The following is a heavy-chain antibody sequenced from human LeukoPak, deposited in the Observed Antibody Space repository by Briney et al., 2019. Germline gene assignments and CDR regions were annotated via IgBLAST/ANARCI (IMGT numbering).Heavy chain of an antibody. Sequence: GGSLTLSCAASGLTFSNYEMQWVRQAPGKGLEGVAVIWYDGSDKYYADSVKGRFTISRDNSTNTLYLQMTILRAEDTAVYYSAKDKDYGYYMDIWGKGTTVTVSS. CDR3: AKDKDYGYYMDI. J-gene: IGHJ6*03. D-gene: IGHD3-16*01. CDR1: GLTFSNYE. CDR2: IWYDGSDK. V-gene: IGHV3-33*06.